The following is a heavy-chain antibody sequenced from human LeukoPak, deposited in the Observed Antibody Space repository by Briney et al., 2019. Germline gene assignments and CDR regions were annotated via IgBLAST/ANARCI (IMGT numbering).Heavy chain of an antibody. CDR2: IITILGIA. CDR1: GGTFSSYA. D-gene: IGHD2-2*01. V-gene: IGHV1-69*04. CDR3: ARDAVESSYCSSTSCSSDY. Sequence: SVKVSCKASGGTFSSYAISWVRQAPGQGLEWMGRIITILGIANYAQKFQGRVTITADKSTSTAYMELSSLRSEDTAVYYCARDAVESSYCSSTSCSSDYWGQGTLVTVSS. J-gene: IGHJ4*02.